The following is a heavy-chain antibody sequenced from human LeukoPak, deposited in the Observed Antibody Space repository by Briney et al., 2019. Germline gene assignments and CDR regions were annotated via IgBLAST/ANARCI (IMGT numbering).Heavy chain of an antibody. CDR1: GGSFSGYY. J-gene: IGHJ4*02. Sequence: SETLSLTCAVYGGSFSGYYWSWIRQPPGKGLEWIGEINNSGSTNYNPPLKSRVTISVDTSKNQFSLKLSSVTAADTAVYYCARARAHLKYYYDSSGYYYFDYWGQGTLVTVSS. CDR2: INNSGST. D-gene: IGHD3-22*01. V-gene: IGHV4-34*01. CDR3: ARARAHLKYYYDSSGYYYFDY.